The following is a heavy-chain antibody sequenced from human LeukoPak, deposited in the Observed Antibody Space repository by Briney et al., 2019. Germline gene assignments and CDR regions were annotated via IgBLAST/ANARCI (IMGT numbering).Heavy chain of an antibody. CDR1: EYTFTGYF. D-gene: IGHD4-17*01. CDR2: INPKSGGT. Sequence: ASVRVSCKASEYTFTGYFMHWVRQAPGQGLEWMGWINPKSGGTNYAQKFQGRVTMTRDTSISTVYMELSSLRSDDTAVYYCATGDDYFDYWGQGTLVTVSS. CDR3: ATGDDYFDY. V-gene: IGHV1-2*02. J-gene: IGHJ4*02.